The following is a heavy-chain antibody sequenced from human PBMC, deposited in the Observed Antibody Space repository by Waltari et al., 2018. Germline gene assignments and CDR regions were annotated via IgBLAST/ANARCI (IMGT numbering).Heavy chain of an antibody. J-gene: IGHJ4*02. D-gene: IGHD3-3*01. CDR1: GGSFSGYY. CDR3: ARAYDFWSGPSRY. V-gene: IGHV4-34*01. Sequence: QVQLQQWGAGLLKPSETLSLTCAVYGGSFSGYYWSWIRQPPGKGLEWIGEINHSGSTNYNPSLKSRVTISVDTSKNQFSLKLSSVTAADTAVYYCARAYDFWSGPSRYWGQGTLVTVSS. CDR2: INHSGST.